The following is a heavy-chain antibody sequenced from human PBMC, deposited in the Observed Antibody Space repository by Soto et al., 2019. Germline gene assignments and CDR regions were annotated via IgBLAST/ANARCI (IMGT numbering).Heavy chain of an antibody. Sequence: GGSLRLSCAAAGFTFSTYAMHWVRQAPGKGLEWVAVISYEGTNKFYADTVKGRFTISRDNSKKTLSLQMNSLRPDDTAVYYCAKGRDYGDNHFDYWGQGTLVTVSS. CDR3: AKGRDYGDNHFDY. D-gene: IGHD4-17*01. CDR1: GFTFSTYA. V-gene: IGHV3-30*18. J-gene: IGHJ4*02. CDR2: ISYEGTNK.